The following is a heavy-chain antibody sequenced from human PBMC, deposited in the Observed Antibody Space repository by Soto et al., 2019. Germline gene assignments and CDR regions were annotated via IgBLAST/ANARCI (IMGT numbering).Heavy chain of an antibody. V-gene: IGHV1-18*01. CDR2: ISAHNGNT. J-gene: IGHJ4*02. CDR3: ARGRYGDY. CDR1: GYDFTTYG. Sequence: QVHLVQSGAEVKKPGASVKVSCKGSGYDFTTYGITWVRQAPGQGLEWMAWISAHNGNTDDAQKLQGRVTAARDTSTSTAYMELRSLRSDDTAVYYCARGRYGDYWGQGALVTVSS. D-gene: IGHD1-1*01.